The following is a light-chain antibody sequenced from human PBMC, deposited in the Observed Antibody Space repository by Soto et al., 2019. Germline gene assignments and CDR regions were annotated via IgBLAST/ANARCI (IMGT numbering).Light chain of an antibody. CDR2: GAS. Sequence: EIVMTQSPATLSLSPRERATLSSRASQSVSSKLAWYPQKPGQAPGLLIYGASTRATGIPARFSGSGSGTEFTLTISSLQSEDFAVYYCQQYNNWPPYTFGQGTKREIK. CDR3: QQYNNWPPYT. V-gene: IGKV3-15*01. CDR1: QSVSSK. J-gene: IGKJ2*01.